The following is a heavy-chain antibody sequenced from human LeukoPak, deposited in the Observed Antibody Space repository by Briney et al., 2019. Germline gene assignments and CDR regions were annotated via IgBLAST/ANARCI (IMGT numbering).Heavy chain of an antibody. J-gene: IGHJ3*02. CDR2: INVDSTTI. Sequence: GGSLRLSCGASGFALSNYRMHWVRQAPGKGLERVSFINVDSTTIYYADSVRGRFTISRDNAKNSLYLQMDSLRAEDTAVYYCARMWSYDFDIWGQGTMVTVSS. CDR1: GFALSNYR. V-gene: IGHV3-48*01. D-gene: IGHD2-21*01. CDR3: ARMWSYDFDI.